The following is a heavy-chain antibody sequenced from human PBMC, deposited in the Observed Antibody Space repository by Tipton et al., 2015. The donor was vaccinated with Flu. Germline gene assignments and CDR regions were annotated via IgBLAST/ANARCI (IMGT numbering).Heavy chain of an antibody. V-gene: IGHV4-4*08. D-gene: IGHD3-10*01. CDR2: IYTSGST. J-gene: IGHJ6*02. Sequence: TLSLTCAVYGGSFSDYYWSWIRQPPGKGLEWIGRIYTSGSTNYNPSLKTRVTISVDTSKNQFSLKLSSVTAADTAVYYCARDDGDYGSESYHYYYGMDVWGQGTTVTVSS. CDR1: GGSFSDYY. CDR3: ARDDGDYGSESYHYYYGMDV.